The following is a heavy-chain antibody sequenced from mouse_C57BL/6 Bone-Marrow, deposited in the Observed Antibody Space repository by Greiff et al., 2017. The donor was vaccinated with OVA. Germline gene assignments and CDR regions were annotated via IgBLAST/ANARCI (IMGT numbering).Heavy chain of an antibody. CDR2: ISSGSSTI. J-gene: IGHJ4*01. Sequence: EVHLVESGGGLVKPGGSLKLSCAASGFTFSDYGMHWVRQAPEKGLEWVAYISSGSSTIYYADTVKGRFTISRDNAKNTLFLQMTSLRSEDTAMYYCARRNDDALYYAMDYWGQGTAVTVSS. CDR3: ARRNDDALYYAMDY. CDR1: GFTFSDYG. V-gene: IGHV5-17*01. D-gene: IGHD2-4*01.